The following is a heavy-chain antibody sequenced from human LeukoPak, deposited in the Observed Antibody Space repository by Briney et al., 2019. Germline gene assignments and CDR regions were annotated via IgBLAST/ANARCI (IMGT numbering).Heavy chain of an antibody. J-gene: IGHJ4*02. CDR3: TRNLARTGDFDY. V-gene: IGHV1-8*01. D-gene: IGHD5-12*01. CDR1: GYSFISFD. CDR2: MNPNSGST. Sequence: ASVKVPCKASGYSFISFDINWVRQATGQGPEWLGWMNPNSGSTGYAQNFQGRVSMTRDTSISTAYMELSNLGSEDTAVYYCTRNLARTGDFDYWGQGTLVTVSS.